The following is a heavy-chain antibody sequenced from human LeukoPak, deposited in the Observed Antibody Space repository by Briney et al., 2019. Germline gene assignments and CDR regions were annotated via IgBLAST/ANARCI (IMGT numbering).Heavy chain of an antibody. CDR3: ARGDYDSSGYYYN. CDR2: IIPTFGTA. V-gene: IGHV1-69*05. J-gene: IGHJ4*02. D-gene: IGHD3-22*01. Sequence: SVKVSCKASGGTFSSYAISWVRQAPGQGLEWMGRIIPTFGTANYAQKFQGRVTITTDESTSTAYMELSSLRSEDTAVYYCARGDYDSSGYYYNWGQGTLVTVSS. CDR1: GGTFSSYA.